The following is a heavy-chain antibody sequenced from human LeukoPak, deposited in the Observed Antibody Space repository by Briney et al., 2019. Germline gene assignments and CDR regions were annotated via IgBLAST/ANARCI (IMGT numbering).Heavy chain of an antibody. CDR1: GYTLTELS. D-gene: IGHD2-15*01. CDR2: FDPEDGET. J-gene: IGHJ4*02. V-gene: IGHV1-24*01. CDR3: ATEVHCSGGSCYSGSDY. Sequence: ASVKVSCKVSGYTLTELSMHWVRQAPGKGLEWMGGFDPEDGETIYAQKFQGRVTMTEDTSTDTAYMELSSLRSEDTAVYYCATEVHCSGGSCYSGSDYWGQGTLVTVSP.